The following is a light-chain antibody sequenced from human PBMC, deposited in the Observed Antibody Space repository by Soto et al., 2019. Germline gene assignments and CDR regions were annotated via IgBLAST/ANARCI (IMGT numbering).Light chain of an antibody. CDR2: KAS. CDR1: XXISSW. CDR3: QQSYSTLTWT. Sequence: DIQMTQSPSTLSASVGDRVTITCRAXXXISSWLAWYQQKPGKAPKLLIYKASSLESGVPSRFSGSGSGTDFTLTISSLQPEDFATYYCQQSYSTLTWTFGQGTKVEIK. J-gene: IGKJ1*01. V-gene: IGKV1-5*03.